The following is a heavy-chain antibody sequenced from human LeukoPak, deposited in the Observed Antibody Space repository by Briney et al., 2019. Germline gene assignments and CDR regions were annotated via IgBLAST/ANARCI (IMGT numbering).Heavy chain of an antibody. D-gene: IGHD3-9*01. V-gene: IGHV4-61*02. J-gene: IGHJ6*03. CDR2: IYTSGST. CDR1: GGSISSDSYY. CDR3: ARELRDILTGYYMDV. Sequence: SQTLSLTCTVSGGSISSDSYYWSWIRQPAGKGLEWIGRIYTSGSTNYNPSLKSRVTISVDTSKNQFSLKLSSVTAADTAVYYCARELRDILTGYYMDVWGKGTTVTISS.